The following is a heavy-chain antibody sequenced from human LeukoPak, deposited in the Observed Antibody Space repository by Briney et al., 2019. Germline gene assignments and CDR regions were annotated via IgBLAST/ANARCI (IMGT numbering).Heavy chain of an antibody. D-gene: IGHD6-19*01. Sequence: PSETLSLTCTVSGGSISSSSYYWSWIRQPPGKGLEWIGYIYYSGSTNYNPSLKSRVTISVDTSKNQFSLKLSSVTAADTAVYYCARVYRSGWSSYYYYYMDVWGKGTTVTVSS. CDR3: ARVYRSGWSSYYYYYMDV. V-gene: IGHV4-61*01. CDR2: IYYSGST. J-gene: IGHJ6*03. CDR1: GGSISSSSYY.